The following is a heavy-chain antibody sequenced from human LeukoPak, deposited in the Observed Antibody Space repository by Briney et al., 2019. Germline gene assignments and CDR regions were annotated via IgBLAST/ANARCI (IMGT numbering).Heavy chain of an antibody. Sequence: GGSLRLSCAASGFTFSSYGMHWVRQAPGKGLEWVAVISYDGSNKYYADSVKGRFTISRDNSKNTLYLQMNSLRAEDTAVYYCAKDLPYYYDSSAIVDDAFDIWGQGTMVTVSS. D-gene: IGHD3-22*01. CDR2: ISYDGSNK. CDR3: AKDLPYYYDSSAIVDDAFDI. V-gene: IGHV3-30*18. CDR1: GFTFSSYG. J-gene: IGHJ3*02.